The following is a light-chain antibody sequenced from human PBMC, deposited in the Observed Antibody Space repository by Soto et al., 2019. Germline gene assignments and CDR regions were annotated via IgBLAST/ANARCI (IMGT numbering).Light chain of an antibody. CDR1: QSVNSNY. CDR2: NAS. Sequence: EIVLTQSPGTLSLSPGQRATLSCRASQSVNSNYLVWYQHKPGQAPRPLISNASRRATGIPDRFSGSGSGTDFTLNISRLEPEDFAVYYCQQHGSSPVTFRLGTKADVK. CDR3: QQHGSSPVT. V-gene: IGKV3-20*01. J-gene: IGKJ3*01.